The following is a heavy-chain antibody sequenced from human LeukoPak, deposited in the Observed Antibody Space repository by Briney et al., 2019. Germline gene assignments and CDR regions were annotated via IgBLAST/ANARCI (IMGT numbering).Heavy chain of an antibody. CDR1: GDSVSSNNAA. CDR3: SRSSQFLDI. CDR2: TYYRSKWYN. D-gene: IGHD3-3*01. J-gene: IGHJ4*01. Sequence: SQTLSLTCAISGDSVSSNNAAWTWIRQSPSRGLEWLGRTYYRSKWYNDYAVSVKSRITVNPDTSKNQFSLQLSSVTPEDTVVYYCSRSSQFLDIWGQGTLVTVSS. V-gene: IGHV6-1*01.